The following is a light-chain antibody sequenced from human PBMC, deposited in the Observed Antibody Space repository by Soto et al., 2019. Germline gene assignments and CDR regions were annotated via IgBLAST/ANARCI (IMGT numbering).Light chain of an antibody. V-gene: IGKV1-39*01. CDR2: AAS. CDR1: QGVSAY. Sequence: DIQMTQSPSSLSASVGDRVTITCRASQGVSAYLPWYQQRQGRAPKLLIYAASNLLSGVPSRFSGSGSGTNFTLTISRLEPEDFAVYYCHHFGSLPETFGQGTNVE. CDR3: HHFGSLPET. J-gene: IGKJ1*01.